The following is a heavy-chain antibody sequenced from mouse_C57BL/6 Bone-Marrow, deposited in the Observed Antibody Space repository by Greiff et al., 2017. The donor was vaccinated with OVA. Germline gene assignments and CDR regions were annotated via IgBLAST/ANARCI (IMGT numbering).Heavy chain of an antibody. Sequence: QVQLQQSGAELVRPGASVTLSCKASGYTFTDYEMHWVKQTPVHGLEWIGAIDPETGGTAYNQKFKGKAILTADKSSSTAYMELRSLTSEDSAVYYCTRPLRYPYYFDYWGQGTTLTVSS. CDR1: GYTFTDYE. CDR3: TRPLRYPYYFDY. CDR2: IDPETGGT. V-gene: IGHV1-15*01. D-gene: IGHD1-1*01. J-gene: IGHJ2*01.